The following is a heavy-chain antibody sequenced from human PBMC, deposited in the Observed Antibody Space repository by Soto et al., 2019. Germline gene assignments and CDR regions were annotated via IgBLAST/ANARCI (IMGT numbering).Heavy chain of an antibody. CDR3: ARAGGSYYYDSSGYPDY. D-gene: IGHD3-22*01. CDR1: GFTFSSYW. J-gene: IGHJ4*02. CDR2: INSDGSST. Sequence: GGSLRLSCAASGFTFSSYWMHWVRQAPGRGLVWVSRINSDGSSTSYADSVKGRFTISRDNAKNTLYLQMNSLRAEDTAVYYCARAGGSYYYDSSGYPDYWGQGTLVTVSS. V-gene: IGHV3-74*01.